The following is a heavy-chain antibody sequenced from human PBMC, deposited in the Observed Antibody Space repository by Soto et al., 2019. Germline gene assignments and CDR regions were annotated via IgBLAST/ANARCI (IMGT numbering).Heavy chain of an antibody. CDR1: GFTFTSFA. J-gene: IGHJ1*01. D-gene: IGHD3-16*01. Sequence: GGSLRLSCAASGFTFTSFAVSWVRQAPGKGLEWVSAISGSGGATYYADSVKGRFTVSRDNSRNTVYLQMSNLRVEDTAVYYCAKAGLARGGGEYFDHWGPGTLVTVSS. CDR3: AKAGLARGGGEYFDH. CDR2: ISGSGGAT. V-gene: IGHV3-23*01.